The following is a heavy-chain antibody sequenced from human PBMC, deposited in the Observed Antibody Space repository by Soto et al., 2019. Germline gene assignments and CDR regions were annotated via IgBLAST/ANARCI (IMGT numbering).Heavy chain of an antibody. V-gene: IGHV3-23*01. D-gene: IGHD4-4*01. J-gene: IGHJ4*02. CDR2: ITPGGGTT. Sequence: PXGSLRLTCAASGFTFNNYAMSWVRQAPGKGLEWVSAITPGGGTTYYADSVKGRFTISRDNSKKKLYLQMSSLRAEDTAVYYCAKDSRDNNYDAFEYWGQGTLVTVSS. CDR3: AKDSRDNNYDAFEY. CDR1: GFTFNNYA.